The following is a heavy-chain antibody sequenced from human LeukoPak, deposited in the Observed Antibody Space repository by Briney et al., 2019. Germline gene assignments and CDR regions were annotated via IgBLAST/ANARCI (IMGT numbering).Heavy chain of an antibody. CDR1: GGSISSGDYY. CDR3: ASTNCSSARCYGANWFDP. Sequence: SQTLSLTCTVSGGSISSGDYYLSWIRQPPGKGLEWIGYINYSGSTFHYNPSLESRFTISVDTSKSQFSLRLSSVTAADTAVYYCASTNCSSARCYGANWFDPWGQGTLVTVSS. D-gene: IGHD2-2*01. V-gene: IGHV4-30-4*08. J-gene: IGHJ5*02. CDR2: INYSGST.